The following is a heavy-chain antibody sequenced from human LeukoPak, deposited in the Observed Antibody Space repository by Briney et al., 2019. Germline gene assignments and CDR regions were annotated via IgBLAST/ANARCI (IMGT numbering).Heavy chain of an antibody. Sequence: KPSETLSLTCTVSGGSISSSSYYWGWIRQPPGKGLEWIGSIYYSGSTYYNPSLKSRVTISVDTSKNQFSLKLSSVTAADTSIYYCVRAISGIYVRGTFDIWGQGTMVTVSS. CDR2: IYYSGST. V-gene: IGHV4-39*07. CDR1: GGSISSSSYY. D-gene: IGHD1-26*01. J-gene: IGHJ3*02. CDR3: VRAISGIYVRGTFDI.